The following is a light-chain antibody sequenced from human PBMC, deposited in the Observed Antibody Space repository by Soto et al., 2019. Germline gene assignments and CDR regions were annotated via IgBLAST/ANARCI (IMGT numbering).Light chain of an antibody. CDR3: SSYTSTTTVI. V-gene: IGLV2-14*01. CDR2: GVS. CDR1: RSDVGGYNY. J-gene: IGLJ2*01. Sequence: QSALTQPASVSGSPGQSIAISCTGTRSDVGGYNYVSWYRQHAGKAPKLMIYGVSYRPSGISNRFSGSKSGNTASLTISGLQTEDEADYYCSSYTSTTTVIFGGGTKLTVL.